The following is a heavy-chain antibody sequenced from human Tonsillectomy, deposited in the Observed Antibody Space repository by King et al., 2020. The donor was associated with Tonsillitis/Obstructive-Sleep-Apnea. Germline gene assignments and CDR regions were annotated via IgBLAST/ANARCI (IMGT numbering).Heavy chain of an antibody. CDR1: GFTFSSYA. V-gene: IGHV3-30*01. CDR3: AGAWDTVTTLLQFDY. CDR2: ISYDGSNK. J-gene: IGHJ4*02. D-gene: IGHD4-17*01. Sequence: VQLVESGGGVVQPGRSLRLSCAASGFTFSSYAMHWVRQAPGKGLEWVAVISYDGSNKYYADSVKGRFTISRDNSKNPLYLQMNSLRAEDTAVYYCAGAWDTVTTLLQFDYWGQGTLVTVSS.